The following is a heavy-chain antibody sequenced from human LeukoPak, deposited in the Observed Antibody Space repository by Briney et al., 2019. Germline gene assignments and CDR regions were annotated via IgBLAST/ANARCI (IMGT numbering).Heavy chain of an antibody. CDR2: IYYSGST. Sequence: SETLSLTCTVSGGSISGYYWSWIRQPPGKGLEWIGFIYYSGSTNYNPSLKSRVTISVDTSKNQFSLKLSSVTAADTAVYYCARLPVSDYYGSGSYYNTYEISPPDSYYYGMDVWGQGTTVTVSS. CDR1: GGSISGYY. D-gene: IGHD3-10*01. CDR3: ARLPVSDYYGSGSYYNTYEISPPDSYYYGMDV. V-gene: IGHV4-59*08. J-gene: IGHJ6*02.